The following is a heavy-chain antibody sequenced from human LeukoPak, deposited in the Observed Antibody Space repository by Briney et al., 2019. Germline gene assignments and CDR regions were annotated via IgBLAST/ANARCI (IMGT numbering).Heavy chain of an antibody. J-gene: IGHJ4*02. CDR1: GFTFSSYG. CDR3: ARGEMATVTIDY. Sequence: PGGSLRLSCAASGFTFSSYGMHWVRQAPGKGLEWVAVIWYDGSNKYYADSVKGRFTISRDNSKNTLYLQMNSLRAEDTAVYYCARGEMATVTIDYWGQGTLVTVSS. V-gene: IGHV3-33*01. D-gene: IGHD5-24*01. CDR2: IWYDGSNK.